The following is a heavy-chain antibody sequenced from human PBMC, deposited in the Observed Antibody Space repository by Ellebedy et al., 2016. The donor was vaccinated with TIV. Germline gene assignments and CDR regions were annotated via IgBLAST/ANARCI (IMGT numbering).Heavy chain of an antibody. J-gene: IGHJ6*02. CDR2: INPSGGST. Sequence: AASVKVSCKASGYTFTSYYMHWVRQAPGQGLEWMGIINPSGGSTSYAQKLQGRVTMTRDTSTSTAYMELSRLRSEDTAVYYCARGGTMVRGVITFYYYYGMDVWGQGTTVTVSS. D-gene: IGHD3-10*01. CDR3: ARGGTMVRGVITFYYYYGMDV. CDR1: GYTFTSYY. V-gene: IGHV1-46*04.